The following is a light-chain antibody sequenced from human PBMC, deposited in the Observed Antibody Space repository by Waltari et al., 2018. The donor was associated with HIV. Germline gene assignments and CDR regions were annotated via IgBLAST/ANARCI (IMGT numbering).Light chain of an antibody. J-gene: IGLJ2*01. CDR2: EGT. CDR1: SSDIGNSNL. Sequence: QSALTQPASVSGSPGQSISISCTEASSDIGNSNLVSWYQHHTGRAPKLPIFEGTNRPAGVSKRFSGSKSGNTASLTISDLQAEDEADYYCCSYASSGTLVVFGGGTRVTVL. CDR3: CSYASSGTLVV. V-gene: IGLV2-23*03.